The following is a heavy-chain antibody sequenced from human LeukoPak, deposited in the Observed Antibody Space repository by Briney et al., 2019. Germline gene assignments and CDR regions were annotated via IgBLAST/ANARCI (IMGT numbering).Heavy chain of an antibody. J-gene: IGHJ4*02. V-gene: IGHV4-34*01. Sequence: PSETLSLTCAVYGGSFSGYYWSWIRQPPGKGLEWIGEINHSGSTNYNPSLKSRVTISVDTSKNQFSLKLSSVTAADTAVYYCARVRFRGVIINWGQGTLATVSS. D-gene: IGHD3-10*01. CDR2: INHSGST. CDR1: GGSFSGYY. CDR3: ARVRFRGVIIN.